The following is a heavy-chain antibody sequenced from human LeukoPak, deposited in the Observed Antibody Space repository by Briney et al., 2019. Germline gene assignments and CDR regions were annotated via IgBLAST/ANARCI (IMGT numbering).Heavy chain of an antibody. CDR2: IKSKTDGGTT. Sequence: GGSLRLSCAASGFTLSSHSMNWVRQAPGKGLEWVGRIKSKTDGGTTDYAAPVKGRFTISRDDSKNTLYLQMNSLKTEDTAVYYCTTDLELVVVAATPTDYCGQGTLVTVSS. J-gene: IGHJ4*02. V-gene: IGHV3-15*01. CDR3: TTDLELVVVAATPTDY. D-gene: IGHD2-15*01. CDR1: GFTLSSHS.